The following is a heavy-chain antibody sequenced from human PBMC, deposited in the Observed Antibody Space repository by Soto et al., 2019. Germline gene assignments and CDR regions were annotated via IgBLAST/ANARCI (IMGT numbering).Heavy chain of an antibody. CDR2: ISAYNGIT. CDR1: GYTFTSYG. J-gene: IGHJ4*02. Sequence: QVQLVQSGAEVKKPGASVKVSCKASGYTFTSYGISWVRQAPGQGHEWMGWISAYNGITKYAQKFQGRVTMTTDTSASTAVMELRSLRSDDTAVYYCARAEKWVTGNMGGYWGQGTLVTVYS. V-gene: IGHV1-18*04. CDR3: ARAEKWVTGNMGGY. D-gene: IGHD1-20*01.